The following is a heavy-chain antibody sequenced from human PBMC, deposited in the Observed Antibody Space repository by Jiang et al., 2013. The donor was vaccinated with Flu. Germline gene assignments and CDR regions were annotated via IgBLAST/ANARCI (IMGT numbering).Heavy chain of an antibody. Sequence: GVVQPGRSLRLSCGASGFTFRDYAIHWVRQAPGKGLEWVAVISYDGSDIHFVGSVKGRFTISRDNSKNTVYLQMNGLRAEDTAVYYCAKGWKIFGVPGPDHWGQGTLVTVSS. CDR1: GFTFRDYA. J-gene: IGHJ4*02. CDR3: AKGWKIFGVPGPDH. CDR2: ISYDGSDI. V-gene: IGHV3-30*18. D-gene: IGHD3-3*01.